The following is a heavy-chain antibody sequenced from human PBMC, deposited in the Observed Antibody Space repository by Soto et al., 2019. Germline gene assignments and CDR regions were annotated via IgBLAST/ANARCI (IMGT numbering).Heavy chain of an antibody. CDR3: SRDRLHRTSSINFDY. CDR2: MNTYTGNT. Sequence: QVQLVQSGADVREPGASVKLSCKASGYTFTTYGISWLRQAPGQGLEWMGWMNTYTGNTDYAQSLRGRSTMTRDTSTDTAYTELRSLRSDDTAMYYCSRDRLHRTSSINFDYWGQGALVTVSS. V-gene: IGHV1-18*01. CDR1: GYTFTTYG. J-gene: IGHJ4*02. D-gene: IGHD2-21*01.